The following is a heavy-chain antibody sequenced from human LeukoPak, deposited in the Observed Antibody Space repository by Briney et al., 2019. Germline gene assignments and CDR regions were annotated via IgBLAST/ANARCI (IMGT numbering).Heavy chain of an antibody. J-gene: IGHJ3*02. Sequence: SETLSLTCTVSGGSISSSSYYWGWIRQPPGKGLEWIGSTYYSGSTYYNPSLKSRVTISVDTSKNQFSLKLSSVTAADTAVYYCARDPYAFDIWGQGTMVTVS. CDR2: TYYSGST. V-gene: IGHV4-39*07. CDR3: ARDPYAFDI. CDR1: GGSISSSSYY.